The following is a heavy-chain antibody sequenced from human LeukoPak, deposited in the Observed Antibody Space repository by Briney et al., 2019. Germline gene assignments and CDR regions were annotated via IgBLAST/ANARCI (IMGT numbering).Heavy chain of an antibody. CDR3: ARGYGGNSVDY. J-gene: IGHJ4*02. V-gene: IGHV4-59*01. CDR2: IYYSGST. CDR1: GGSFSGYY. Sequence: SETLSLTCAVYGGSFSGYYWSWIRQPPGKGLEWIGYIYYSGSTNYNPSLKSRVTISVDTSKNQFSLKLSSVTAADTAVYYCARGYGGNSVDYWGQGTLVTVSS. D-gene: IGHD4-23*01.